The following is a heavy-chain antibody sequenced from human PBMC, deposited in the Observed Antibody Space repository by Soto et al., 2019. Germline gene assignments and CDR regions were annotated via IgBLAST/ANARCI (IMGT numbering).Heavy chain of an antibody. CDR3: ARDLAAGVH. CDR2: INPASGST. CDR1: GYTFTHYY. V-gene: IGHV1-46*01. D-gene: IGHD6-13*01. J-gene: IGHJ4*02. Sequence: QVQLVQSGAEVKKPGASVKLSCRTSGYTFTHYYIHWVRQAPGQGLEWLGIINPASGSTNYAQDFQGRVTLTMDTSTTTVSMELSGLRAEDTAIFYCARDLAAGVHWGQGTLLTVSS.